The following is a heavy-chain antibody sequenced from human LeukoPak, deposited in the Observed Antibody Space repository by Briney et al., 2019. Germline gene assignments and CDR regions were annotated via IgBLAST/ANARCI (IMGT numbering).Heavy chain of an antibody. V-gene: IGHV3-15*01. CDR1: GFSFNTAW. CDR3: TTRGIAVSGLGY. J-gene: IGHJ4*02. D-gene: IGHD6-19*01. Sequence: KPGGSLRLSCAASGFSFNTAWMNWVRQTPGKGLDWLGRIKSKTVDGTAEYAAHVKGRFIISRDDSKNMLSLEMRSLRTEDTGVYYCTTRGIAVSGLGYWGRGTLVVVSS. CDR2: IKSKTVDGTA.